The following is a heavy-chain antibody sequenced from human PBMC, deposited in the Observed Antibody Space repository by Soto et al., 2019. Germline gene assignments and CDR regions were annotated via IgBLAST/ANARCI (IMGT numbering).Heavy chain of an antibody. Sequence: ASVKVSCKVSGYTLTELSMHWVRQAPGKGLEWMGSFDPVYAQKFQGRVTMTEDTSADTAYMELSSLRSDDTAVYYCATDLYSNSSPVYWGQGTLVTSPQ. CDR2: FDPV. CDR3: ATDLYSNSSPVY. V-gene: IGHV1-24*01. D-gene: IGHD6-6*01. CDR1: GYTLTELS. J-gene: IGHJ4*02.